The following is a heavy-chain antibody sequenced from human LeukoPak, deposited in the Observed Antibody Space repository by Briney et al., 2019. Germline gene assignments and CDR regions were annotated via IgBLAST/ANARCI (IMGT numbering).Heavy chain of an antibody. CDR2: FGPEDGET. CDR1: GYTLTESS. Sequence: ASVKVSCKVSGYTLTESSMHWVRQAPGKGLEWMGGFGPEDGETIYAQNFQGRVTMTEDTSTDTAYMELSSLRSEDTAVYYCATDSGSGWELFSPFDYWGQGTLVTVSS. CDR3: ATDSGSGWELFSPFDY. D-gene: IGHD1-26*01. J-gene: IGHJ4*02. V-gene: IGHV1-24*01.